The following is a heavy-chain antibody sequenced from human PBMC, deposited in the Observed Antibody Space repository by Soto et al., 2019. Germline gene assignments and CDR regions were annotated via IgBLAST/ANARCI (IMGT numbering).Heavy chain of an antibody. V-gene: IGHV3-23*01. CDR1: GFPFGDNL. D-gene: IGHD3-3*01. Sequence: PGGSLSLSCAASGFPFGDNLMHWVRQAPGKGLEWVSAISSSGGSTNYADSVKGRFTISRDNSKNTLYLQMNSLRAEDTAVYYCAKDLRFLEWLFWFDYWGQGTLVTVSS. J-gene: IGHJ4*02. CDR3: AKDLRFLEWLFWFDY. CDR2: ISSSGGST.